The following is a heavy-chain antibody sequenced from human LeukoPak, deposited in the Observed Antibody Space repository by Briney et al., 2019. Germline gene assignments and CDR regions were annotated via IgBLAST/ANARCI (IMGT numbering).Heavy chain of an antibody. Sequence: SETLSLTCTVSGGSISSSSYYWGWIRQPPGKGLEWIGSFYYSGITYYNPSLKSRVTISVDTSKNQFSLKLSSVTAADTAVYYCARPHSSGWGDFDYWGQGTLVTVSS. V-gene: IGHV4-39*01. D-gene: IGHD6-19*01. CDR2: FYYSGIT. J-gene: IGHJ4*02. CDR3: ARPHSSGWGDFDY. CDR1: GGSISSSSYY.